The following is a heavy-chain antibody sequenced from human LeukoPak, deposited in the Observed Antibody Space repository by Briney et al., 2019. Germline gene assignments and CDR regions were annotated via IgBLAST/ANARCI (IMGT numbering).Heavy chain of an antibody. CDR1: GGSISSNSYY. V-gene: IGHV4-39*01. CDR3: ARHVATNYYYNYYGLDV. CDR2: IYYSGNT. Sequence: SETLSLTCAVSGGSISSNSYYWGWVRQSPGKGLEWIGAIYYSGNTYYSPSLKSRVTISADTSKNQFSLNLSAVTAADAATYYCARHVATNYYYNYYGLDVWGQGTTVTVSS. J-gene: IGHJ6*02.